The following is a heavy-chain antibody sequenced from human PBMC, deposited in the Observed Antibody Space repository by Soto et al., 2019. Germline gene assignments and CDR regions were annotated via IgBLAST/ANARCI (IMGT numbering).Heavy chain of an antibody. J-gene: IGHJ5*02. D-gene: IGHD3-16*01. CDR1: GFSLTTRGVG. Sequence: QITLKESGPTLVKPTQTLTLTCTFSGFSLTTRGVGVGWIRQPPGKALECLALIYWDDDKRYSPSLQSRLSTXKXTXXNQGVLTMPNVDPVDTATYYCAHIPNYYQYDWFDPWGQGTLVSVSS. V-gene: IGHV2-5*02. CDR2: IYWDDDK. CDR3: AHIPNYYQYDWFDP.